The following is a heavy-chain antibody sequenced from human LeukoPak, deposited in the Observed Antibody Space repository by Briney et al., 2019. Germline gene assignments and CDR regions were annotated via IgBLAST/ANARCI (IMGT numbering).Heavy chain of an antibody. CDR1: GFTFSQYA. CDR3: AREADCSGGSCYRGAFDI. V-gene: IGHV3-33*01. D-gene: IGHD2-15*01. J-gene: IGHJ3*02. Sequence: GRSLRLSCAASGFTFSQYAMHWVRQAPGKGLEWVAAIWYDGSNDYYADSVKGRFTISRDNSKNTLSLQMNSLRAEDTAVYYCAREADCSGGSCYRGAFDIWGQGTMVTVSS. CDR2: IWYDGSND.